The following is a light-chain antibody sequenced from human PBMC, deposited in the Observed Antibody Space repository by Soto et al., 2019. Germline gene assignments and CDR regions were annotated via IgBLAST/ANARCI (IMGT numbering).Light chain of an antibody. CDR2: EVS. CDR1: SSDVGGYNY. Sequence: QSALTQPASVSGSPGQSITISCTGTSSDVGGYNYVSWYQQHPGKAPKLMIYEVSNRPSGVSSRFSGSKSGNTASLTISGLQAEDEADYFCCSYTSSSTYVFGSGTQLTVL. CDR3: CSYTSSSTYV. J-gene: IGLJ1*01. V-gene: IGLV2-14*01.